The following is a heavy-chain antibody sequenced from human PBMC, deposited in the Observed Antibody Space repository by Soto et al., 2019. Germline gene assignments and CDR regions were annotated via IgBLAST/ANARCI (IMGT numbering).Heavy chain of an antibody. Sequence: GGSLRLSCAASGFTFSSHWMSWVRQAPGKGLEWVANIKPDGSDKWYVDSVKGRFTISRDDAKNTLYLQMNSLRVEDTAVYYCAREAGFCSGGSCYYGFYYYDLDVWGQGTTVTVSS. CDR1: GFTFSSHW. D-gene: IGHD2-15*01. V-gene: IGHV3-7*04. CDR2: IKPDGSDK. CDR3: AREAGFCSGGSCYYGFYYYDLDV. J-gene: IGHJ6*02.